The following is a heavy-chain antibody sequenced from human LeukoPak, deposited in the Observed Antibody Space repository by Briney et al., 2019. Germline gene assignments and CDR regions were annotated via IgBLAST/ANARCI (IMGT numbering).Heavy chain of an antibody. D-gene: IGHD3-9*01. J-gene: IGHJ4*02. CDR3: ARDTYDILTGYYPYYFDY. V-gene: IGHV3-21*01. CDR1: GFTFSSYS. Sequence: GGSLRLSCAASGFTFSSYSMNWVRQAPGKGLEWVSSISSSSSSYIYYADSVKGRFTISRDNAKNSLYLQMNSLRAEDTAVYYCARDTYDILTGYYPYYFDYWGQGTLVTVSS. CDR2: ISSSSSSYI.